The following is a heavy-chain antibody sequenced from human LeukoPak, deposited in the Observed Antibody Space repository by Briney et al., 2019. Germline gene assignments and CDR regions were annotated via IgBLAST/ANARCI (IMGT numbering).Heavy chain of an antibody. Sequence: SETLSLTCTVSGGSIRSSYYWSWIRQPAGKGLEWIGRIYTSGSTNYNPSLKSRVTMSVDTSKNQFSLKLTSVTAADTAVYYCARVIGGATGWFDPWGQGTLVTVSS. J-gene: IGHJ5*02. CDR1: GGSIRSSYY. V-gene: IGHV4-4*07. CDR2: IYTSGST. CDR3: ARVIGGATGWFDP.